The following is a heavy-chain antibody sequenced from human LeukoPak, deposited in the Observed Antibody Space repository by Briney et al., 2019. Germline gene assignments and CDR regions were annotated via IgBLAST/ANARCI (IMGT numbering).Heavy chain of an antibody. Sequence: GASVKVSCKASGYTFTGYYMHWVRQAPGQGLEWMGWINPNSGGTNYAQKFQGRVTMTRDTSISTAYMELSRLRSDDTAVYYCARDSYYDNSGEGAFDIWGQGTLVTVSS. V-gene: IGHV1-2*02. D-gene: IGHD3-22*01. CDR3: ARDSYYDNSGEGAFDI. J-gene: IGHJ3*02. CDR1: GYTFTGYY. CDR2: INPNSGGT.